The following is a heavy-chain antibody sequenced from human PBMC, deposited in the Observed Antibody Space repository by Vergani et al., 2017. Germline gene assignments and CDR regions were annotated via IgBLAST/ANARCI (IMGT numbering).Heavy chain of an antibody. CDR2: IYYSGST. V-gene: IGHV4-59*08. D-gene: IGHD2-2*01. Sequence: QVQLQESGPGLVKPSETLSLTCTVSGGSISSYYWSWIRQPPGKGLEWIGYIYYSGSTNYNPSLKSRVTISVDTSKNQFSLKLSSVTAADTAVYYCASQILGYCSSTSCPFDYWGQGTLVTVSS. J-gene: IGHJ4*02. CDR1: GGSISSYY. CDR3: ASQILGYCSSTSCPFDY.